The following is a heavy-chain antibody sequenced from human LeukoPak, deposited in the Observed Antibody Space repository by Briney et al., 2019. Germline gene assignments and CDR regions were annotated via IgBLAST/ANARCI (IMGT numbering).Heavy chain of an antibody. Sequence: GGSLRLSCTASGFTFSSYAMSWVRQAPGKGLEWVANIKQDGDEKYYVDSVKGRFTISRDNAKNSLYLQMNSLGAEDTAVYYCARDRYYYDSSGYYGSDYWGQGTLVTVSS. CDR2: IKQDGDEK. V-gene: IGHV3-7*01. CDR1: GFTFSSYA. J-gene: IGHJ4*02. D-gene: IGHD3-22*01. CDR3: ARDRYYYDSSGYYGSDY.